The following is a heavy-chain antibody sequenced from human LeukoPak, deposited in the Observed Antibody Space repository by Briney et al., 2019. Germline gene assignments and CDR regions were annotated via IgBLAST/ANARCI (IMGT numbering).Heavy chain of an antibody. CDR2: IYHSGST. V-gene: IGHV4-30-2*01. CDR1: GGSISSGGYY. CDR3: ARHYMAAAGIDY. Sequence: PSQTLSLTCSVSGGSISSGGYYWRWIPQPRGKGLEWIGYIYHSGSTYYNPSLKSRHTISVDRSKNQFSLKLSSVTAADTAVYYCARHYMAAAGIDYWGQGTLVTVSS. D-gene: IGHD6-13*01. J-gene: IGHJ4*02.